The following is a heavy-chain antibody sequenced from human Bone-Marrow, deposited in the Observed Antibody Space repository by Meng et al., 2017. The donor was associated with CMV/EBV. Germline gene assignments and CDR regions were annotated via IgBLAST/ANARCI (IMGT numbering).Heavy chain of an antibody. J-gene: IGHJ4*02. CDR3: ARGYSYGYTGIDY. CDR1: GGSISSSSYY. V-gene: IGHV4-39*01. CDR2: IYYSGST. Sequence: SETLSLTCTASGGSISSSSYYWGWIRQPPGKGLEWIGSIYYSGSTYYNPSLKSRVTISVDTSKNQFSLKLSSVTAADTAVYYCARGYSYGYTGIDYWGQGTLVTVSS. D-gene: IGHD5-18*01.